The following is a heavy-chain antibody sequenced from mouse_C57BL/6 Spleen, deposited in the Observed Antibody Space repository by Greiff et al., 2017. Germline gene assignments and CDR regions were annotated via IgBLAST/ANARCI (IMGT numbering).Heavy chain of an antibody. D-gene: IGHD1-1*01. Sequence: VQLKESGAELVKPGASVKISCKASGYAFSSYWMNWVKQRPGKGLEWIGQIYPGDGDTNYNGKFKGKATLTADKSSSTAYMQLSSLTSEDSAVYFCARGGSSYDYYAMDYWGQGTSVTVSS. V-gene: IGHV1-80*01. CDR3: ARGGSSYDYYAMDY. CDR2: IYPGDGDT. CDR1: GYAFSSYW. J-gene: IGHJ4*01.